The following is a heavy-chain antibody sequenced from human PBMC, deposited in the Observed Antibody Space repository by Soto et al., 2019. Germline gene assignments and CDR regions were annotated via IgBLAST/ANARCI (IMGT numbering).Heavy chain of an antibody. J-gene: IGHJ3*02. CDR1: GGSISSSSYY. V-gene: IGHV4-39*01. CDR3: ARRKGRRGYSSGQRAFDI. Sequence: PSETLSLTCTVSGGSISSSSYYWGWIHQPPGKGLEWIGSIYYSGSTYYNPSLKSRVTISVDTSKNQFSLKLSSVTAADTAVYYCARRKGRRGYSSGQRAFDIWGQGTMVT. CDR2: IYYSGST. D-gene: IGHD6-19*01.